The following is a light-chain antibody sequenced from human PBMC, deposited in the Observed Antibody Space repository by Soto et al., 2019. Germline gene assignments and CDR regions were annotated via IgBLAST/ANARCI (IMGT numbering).Light chain of an antibody. CDR2: AAS. CDR1: QSISIH. Sequence: EIVMTQSPATLSVSPGERATLSCRASQSISIHLAWYQQRPGQAPRLLIYAASTRATGIPARFGGSGSGTEVTLPIRSLQSEDFAFYSCLQYSKWPDTFGQGTKLEIK. J-gene: IGKJ2*01. V-gene: IGKV3-15*01. CDR3: LQYSKWPDT.